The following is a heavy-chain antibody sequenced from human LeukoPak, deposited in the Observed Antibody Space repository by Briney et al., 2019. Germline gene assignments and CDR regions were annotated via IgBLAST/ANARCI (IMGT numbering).Heavy chain of an antibody. Sequence: PGESLKISCTGFGYSFTTYWIGWVRQMPGKGLEWMGIIYPGDSDARYSPSLQGQVTISVDKSISTAYLQWSSLKASDTAMYYCARLVGKEFFLEIWGQGTMVTVSS. CDR3: ARLVGKEFFLEI. CDR1: GYSFTTYW. D-gene: IGHD4-23*01. J-gene: IGHJ3*02. V-gene: IGHV5-51*01. CDR2: IYPGDSDA.